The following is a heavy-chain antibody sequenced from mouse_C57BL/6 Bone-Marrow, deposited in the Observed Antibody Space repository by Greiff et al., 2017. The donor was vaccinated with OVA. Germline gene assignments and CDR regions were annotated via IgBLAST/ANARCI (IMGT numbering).Heavy chain of an antibody. D-gene: IGHD1-1*01. J-gene: IGHJ1*03. CDR1: GYTFTSYG. Sequence: QVQLKQSGAELARPGASVKLSCKASGYTFTSYGISWVKQRTGQGLEWIGEIYPRSGNTYYNEKFKGKATLTADKSSSTACMELRSLTSEDSAVYFCARRGHYYGSSYDYWYFDVWGTGTTVTVSS. V-gene: IGHV1-81*01. CDR2: IYPRSGNT. CDR3: ARRGHYYGSSYDYWYFDV.